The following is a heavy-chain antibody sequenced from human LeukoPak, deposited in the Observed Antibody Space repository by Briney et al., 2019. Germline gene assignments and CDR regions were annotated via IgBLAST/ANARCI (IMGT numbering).Heavy chain of an antibody. J-gene: IGHJ4*02. V-gene: IGHV3-33*01. D-gene: IGHD1-7*01. CDR3: ARDKARTGTSFDY. Sequence: PGRSLRLSCAASEFTFSSYGMHWVRQAPGKGLEWVAVIWYDGSNKFYADSVKGRFTISRDNSKNTLYLQMNSLRAEDTAVYYCARDKARTGTSFDYWGQGTLATVSS. CDR2: IWYDGSNK. CDR1: EFTFSSYG.